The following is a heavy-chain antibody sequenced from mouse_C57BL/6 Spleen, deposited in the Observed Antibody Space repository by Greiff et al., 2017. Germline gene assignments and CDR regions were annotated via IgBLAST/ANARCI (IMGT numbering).Heavy chain of an antibody. CDR3: TRDGRSSYGSYWYFDV. Sequence: EVNVVESGEGLVKPGGSLKLSCAASGFTFSSYAMSWVRQTPEKRLEWVAYISSGGDYIYYADTVKGRFTISRDNARNTLYLQMSSLKSEDTAMYYCTRDGRSSYGSYWYFDVWGTGTTVTVSS. CDR1: GFTFSSYA. V-gene: IGHV5-9-1*02. J-gene: IGHJ1*03. CDR2: ISSGGDYI. D-gene: IGHD1-1*01.